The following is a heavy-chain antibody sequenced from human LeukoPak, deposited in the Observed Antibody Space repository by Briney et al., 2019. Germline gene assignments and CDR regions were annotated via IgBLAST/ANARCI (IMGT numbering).Heavy chain of an antibody. CDR2: IYYSGST. J-gene: IGHJ4*02. CDR1: GGSVSSGTYY. CDR3: ARDRVRGNSNPYFDY. Sequence: SETLSLTCTVSGGSVSSGTYYWSWIRQPPGKGLEWIGYIYYSGSTNYNPSLKSRVTISVDASKNQFSLKLSSVTAADTAVYYCARDRVRGNSNPYFDYWGQGTLVTVSS. D-gene: IGHD4-11*01. V-gene: IGHV4-61*01.